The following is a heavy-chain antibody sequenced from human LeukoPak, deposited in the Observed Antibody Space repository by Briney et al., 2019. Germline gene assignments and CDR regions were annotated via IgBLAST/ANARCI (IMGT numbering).Heavy chain of an antibody. CDR3: ARALTRYSTAWYGY. D-gene: IGHD6-19*01. V-gene: IGHV1-2*02. CDR1: GFTFKDYY. J-gene: IGHJ4*02. Sequence: GASVKVSCKTSGFTFKDYYIHWVRQAPGQGLEWMGWLNPYSGGTNYAQKFQGRVTLTRDTSITTAYMDLSSLTSDDTALYYCARALTRYSTAWYGYWGQGTLVTVSS. CDR2: LNPYSGGT.